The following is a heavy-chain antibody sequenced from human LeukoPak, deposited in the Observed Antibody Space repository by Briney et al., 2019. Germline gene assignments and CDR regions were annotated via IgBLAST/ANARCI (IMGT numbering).Heavy chain of an antibody. J-gene: IGHJ4*02. D-gene: IGHD1/OR15-1a*01. CDR3: ARGSDLRTTGQTYYFNY. CDR1: GGSFSGYY. CDR2: INHSGST. Sequence: PSETLSLTCAVYGGSFSGYYWSWIRQPPGKGLEWIGEINHSGSTNYNPSLKSRVTISVDTSKNQFSLKLSSVTAADTAVYYCARGSDLRTTGQTYYFNYWGQGTLVTVSS. V-gene: IGHV4-34*01.